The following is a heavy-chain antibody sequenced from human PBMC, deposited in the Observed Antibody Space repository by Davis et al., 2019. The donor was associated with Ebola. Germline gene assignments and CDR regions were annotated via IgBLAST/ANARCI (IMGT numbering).Heavy chain of an antibody. J-gene: IGHJ4*02. CDR2: INHSGST. D-gene: IGHD2-2*01. Sequence: SETLSLTCTVSGGSISSYYWSWIRQPPGKGLEWIGEINHSGSTNYNPSLKSRVTISVDTSKNQFSLKLSSVTAADTAVYYCARGVGCISTSCPLVYFDYWGQGTLVTVSS. CDR1: GGSISSYY. V-gene: IGHV4-34*01. CDR3: ARGVGCISTSCPLVYFDY.